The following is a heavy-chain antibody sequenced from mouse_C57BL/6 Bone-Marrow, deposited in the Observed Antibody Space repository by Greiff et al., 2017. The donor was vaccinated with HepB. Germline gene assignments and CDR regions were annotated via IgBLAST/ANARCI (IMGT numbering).Heavy chain of an antibody. CDR2: IRNKANGYTT. J-gene: IGHJ1*03. CDR3: ARYKDLRYFDV. Sequence: DVMLVESGGGLVQPGGSLSLSCAASGFTFTDYYMSWVRQPPGKALEWLGFIRNKANGYTTEYSASVKGRFTISRDNSQSILYLQMNALRAEDSATYYCARYKDLRYFDVWGTGTTVTVSS. CDR1: GFTFTDYY. V-gene: IGHV7-3*01.